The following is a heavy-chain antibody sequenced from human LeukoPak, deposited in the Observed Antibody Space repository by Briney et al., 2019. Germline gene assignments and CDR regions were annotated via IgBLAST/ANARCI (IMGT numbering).Heavy chain of an antibody. CDR1: GLAFSAYK. J-gene: IGHJ4*02. V-gene: IGHV3-74*01. CDR3: MRDKGSG. D-gene: IGHD6-19*01. Sequence: PGGSLRLSCAASGLAFSAYKMHWVRQAPRKGLVWVSRISTDGYTTDYADFVQGRFTASRDNSKNSLYLQMNSLRAEDTAVYYCMRDKGSGWGQGTLVTVSS. CDR2: ISTDGYTT.